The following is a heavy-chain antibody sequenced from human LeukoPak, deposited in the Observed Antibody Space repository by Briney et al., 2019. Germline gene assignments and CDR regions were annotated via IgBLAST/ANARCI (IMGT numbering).Heavy chain of an antibody. CDR2: IKNDGSEK. D-gene: IGHD3-9*01. CDR3: ATADWFSFDF. V-gene: IGHV3-7*04. CDR1: GFTFSSYW. J-gene: IGHJ4*02. Sequence: GGSLRLSCAASGFTFSSYWMSWVRQAPGKGPEGVATIKNDGSEKNYEDSVKGRFTISRDNAKNSLYLQMSGLRAEDTAVYFCATADWFSFDFWGQGTLVTVSS.